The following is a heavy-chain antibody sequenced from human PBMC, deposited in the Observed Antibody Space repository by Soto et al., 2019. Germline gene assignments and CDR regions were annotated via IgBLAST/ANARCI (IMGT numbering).Heavy chain of an antibody. D-gene: IGHD6-13*01. V-gene: IGHV4-59*01. Sequence: QVQLRESGPGLVKPSETLSLTCTVSGGSISSYYWSWIRQPPGKGLDWIGYIYYSGSTNYNPSLKCRVTISVDTSKNQFSLKLSSVTAADTAVYYCARDRYSSSWQNWFDPWGQGTLVTVSS. J-gene: IGHJ5*02. CDR2: IYYSGST. CDR1: GGSISSYY. CDR3: ARDRYSSSWQNWFDP.